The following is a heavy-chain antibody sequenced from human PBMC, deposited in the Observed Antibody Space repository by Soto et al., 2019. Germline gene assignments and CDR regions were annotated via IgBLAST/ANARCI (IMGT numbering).Heavy chain of an antibody. CDR1: GGSISSYY. Sequence: PSETLSLTCTVSGGSISSYYWSWIRQPPGKGLEWIGYIYYSGSTNYNPSLKSRVTISVDTSKNQFSLKLSSVTAADTAAYYCARGSRDYYDSSGWVDYWGQGTLVTVSS. CDR3: ARGSRDYYDSSGWVDY. V-gene: IGHV4-59*08. J-gene: IGHJ4*02. CDR2: IYYSGST. D-gene: IGHD3-22*01.